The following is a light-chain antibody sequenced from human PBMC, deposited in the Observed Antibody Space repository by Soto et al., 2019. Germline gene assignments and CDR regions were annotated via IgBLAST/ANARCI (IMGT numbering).Light chain of an antibody. CDR1: QRVLYSSNIKNY. CDR3: QQYYRPWT. Sequence: DIVLTQPPDSLALSLGERPTINCKSSQRVLYSSNIKNYLAWYQQKPGQPPKLLIYWASTRESGVPDRFSGSGSGTDFTLTISSLQAEDVAVYYCQQYYRPWTFGQGTKVEIK. V-gene: IGKV4-1*01. CDR2: WAS. J-gene: IGKJ1*01.